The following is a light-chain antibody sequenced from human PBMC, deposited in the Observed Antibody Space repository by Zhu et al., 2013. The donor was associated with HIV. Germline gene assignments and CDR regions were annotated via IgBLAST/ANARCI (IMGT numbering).Light chain of an antibody. V-gene: IGKV3-20*01. CDR2: GAS. CDR3: QQYGISPLT. CDR1: QSVRNNY. Sequence: EIVLTQSPGSLSLSPGEKVTLSCRASQSVRNNYLAWYQQKAGRAPRLVIYGASSRVTGIPDRFSGSGSETDFTLSISRLEPEDFAVYYCQQYGISPLTFGGGTTVEIK. J-gene: IGKJ4*01.